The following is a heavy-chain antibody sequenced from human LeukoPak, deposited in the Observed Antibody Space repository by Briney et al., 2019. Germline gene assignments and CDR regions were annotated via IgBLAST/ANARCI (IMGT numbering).Heavy chain of an antibody. Sequence: SETLSLTCTVSGGSISSSTYYWGWIRQPPGKGLEWIGSMYYSGNIYYNPSLKSRVTISVDTSKNQLSLKLTSVTAADTAVYYCARHTVRYDSPSDYWGQGTLVTVSS. CDR2: MYYSGNI. CDR1: GGSISSSTYY. D-gene: IGHD3-22*01. V-gene: IGHV4-39*01. CDR3: ARHTVRYDSPSDY. J-gene: IGHJ4*02.